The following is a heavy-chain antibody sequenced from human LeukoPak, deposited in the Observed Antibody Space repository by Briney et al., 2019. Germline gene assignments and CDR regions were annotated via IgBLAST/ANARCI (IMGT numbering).Heavy chain of an antibody. Sequence: SVKVSCKASGGTFSSYAISWVRQAPGQGLEWMGRIIPILGIANYAQKFQGRVTITADKSTSTAYMELSSLRSEDTAVYYCARVRGLGLRYFGWLLLDYWGQGTLVTVSS. J-gene: IGHJ4*02. CDR2: IIPILGIA. CDR3: ARVRGLGLRYFGWLLLDY. D-gene: IGHD3-9*01. V-gene: IGHV1-69*04. CDR1: GGTFSSYA.